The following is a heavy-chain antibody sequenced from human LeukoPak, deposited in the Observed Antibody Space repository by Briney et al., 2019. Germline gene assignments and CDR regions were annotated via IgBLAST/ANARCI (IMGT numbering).Heavy chain of an antibody. V-gene: IGHV3-21*01. D-gene: IGHD6-19*01. J-gene: IGHJ6*03. CDR2: ISSSSSYI. CDR1: GFTFSSYS. Sequence: GGSLRLSCAASGFTFSSYSMNWVRQAPGKGLEWVSSISSSSSYIYYADSVKGRFTISRDNAKNSLYLQMTSLRAEDTAVYYCARAAVAGNMDVWGKGTTVTVSS. CDR3: ARAAVAGNMDV.